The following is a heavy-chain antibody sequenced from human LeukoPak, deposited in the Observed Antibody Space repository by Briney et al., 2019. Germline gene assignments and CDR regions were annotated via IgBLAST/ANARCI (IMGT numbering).Heavy chain of an antibody. J-gene: IGHJ6*02. CDR2: IYYSGSA. Sequence: SETLSLTCTVSGGSISSYYWSWIRQPPGKGLEWIGYIYYSGSANYNPSLKSRVTISVDTSKNQFSLKLSSVTAADTAVYYCAREPTYYYGSGSHYGMDVWGQGTTVTVSS. V-gene: IGHV4-59*12. CDR3: AREPTYYYGSGSHYGMDV. D-gene: IGHD3-10*01. CDR1: GGSISSYY.